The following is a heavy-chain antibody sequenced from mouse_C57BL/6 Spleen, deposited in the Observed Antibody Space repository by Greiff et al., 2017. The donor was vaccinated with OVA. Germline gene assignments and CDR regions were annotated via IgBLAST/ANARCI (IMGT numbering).Heavy chain of an antibody. V-gene: IGHV1-22*01. Sequence: EVKLQESGPELVKPGASVKMSCKASGYTFTDYNMHWVKQSHGKSLEWIGYINPNNGGTSYNQKFKGKATLTVNKSSSTAYMELRSLTSEDSAVYYCARMDYDGYYVRDYWGQGTTLTVSS. CDR2: INPNNGGT. CDR3: ARMDYDGYYVRDY. J-gene: IGHJ2*01. D-gene: IGHD2-3*01. CDR1: GYTFTDYN.